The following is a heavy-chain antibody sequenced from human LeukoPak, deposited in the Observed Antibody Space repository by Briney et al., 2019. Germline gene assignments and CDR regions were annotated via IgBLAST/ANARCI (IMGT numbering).Heavy chain of an antibody. CDR1: GGSFSGYY. V-gene: IGHV4-34*01. D-gene: IGHD3-3*01. J-gene: IGHJ6*02. Sequence: SETLSLTCAVYGGSFSGYYWSWIRQPPGMGLEWIGEINHSGSTYYNPSLKSRVTISVDTSKNQFSLKLSSVTAADTAVYYCANDLMGTYYDFWSGYSTPLYGMDVWGQGTTVTVSS. CDR2: INHSGST. CDR3: ANDLMGTYYDFWSGYSTPLYGMDV.